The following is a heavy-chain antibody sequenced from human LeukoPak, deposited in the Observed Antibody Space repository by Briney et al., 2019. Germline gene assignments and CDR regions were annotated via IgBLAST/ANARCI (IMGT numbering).Heavy chain of an antibody. CDR2: IYSGGST. D-gene: IGHD7-27*01. CDR3: ARGGSGYYYYGMDV. V-gene: IGHV3-53*01. J-gene: IGHJ6*02. Sequence: GGSLRLSCAASGFTFSSYSMSWVRQAPGKGLEWVSVIYSGGSTYYADSVKGRFTISRDNSKNTLYLQMNSLRAEDTAVYYCARGGSGYYYYGMDVWGQGTTVTVSS. CDR1: GFTFSSYS.